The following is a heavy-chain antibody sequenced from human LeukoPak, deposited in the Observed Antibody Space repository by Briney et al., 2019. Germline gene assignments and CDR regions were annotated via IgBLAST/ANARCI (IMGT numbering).Heavy chain of an antibody. CDR3: ARVSWFPGTSYYYMDV. J-gene: IGHJ6*03. CDR1: GGSISSYY. D-gene: IGHD1-1*01. CDR2: IQYSGST. Sequence: SETLSLTCTVSGGSISSYYWSWLRQPPGKGLEWIGYIQYSGSTNYNPSLKSRVTISVDTSKNQFSLKVSSVTAADTAVYYCARVSWFPGTSYYYMDVWGKGTTVTVSS. V-gene: IGHV4-59*01.